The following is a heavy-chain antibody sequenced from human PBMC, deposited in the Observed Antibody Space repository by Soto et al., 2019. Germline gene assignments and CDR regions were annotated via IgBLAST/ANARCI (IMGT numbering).Heavy chain of an antibody. CDR3: AREPGIAVAGRYYGMDV. Sequence: QVQLVQSGAEVKKPGSSVKVSCKASGGTFSSYAISWVRQAPGQGLEWMGGIIPIFGTANYAHQFQGRVTITADESTSTAYMELSSLRSEDTAVYYCAREPGIAVAGRYYGMDVWGQGTTVTVSS. D-gene: IGHD6-19*01. CDR2: IIPIFGTA. CDR1: GGTFSSYA. J-gene: IGHJ6*02. V-gene: IGHV1-69*01.